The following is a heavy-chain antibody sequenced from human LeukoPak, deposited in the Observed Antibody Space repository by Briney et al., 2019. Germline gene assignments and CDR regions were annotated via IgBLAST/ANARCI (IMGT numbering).Heavy chain of an antibody. CDR3: ARVTGYMIEDYFDY. CDR1: GGSISSYQ. D-gene: IGHD3-22*01. CDR2: IYYSGST. J-gene: IGHJ4*02. Sequence: SETLSLTCTVSGGSISSYQWSWIRQPPGKGLEWIGYIYYSGSTNYNPSLKSRVTISVDTSKNQFSLKLSSVTAADTAVYYCARVTGYMIEDYFDYWGQGTLVTVSS. V-gene: IGHV4-59*01.